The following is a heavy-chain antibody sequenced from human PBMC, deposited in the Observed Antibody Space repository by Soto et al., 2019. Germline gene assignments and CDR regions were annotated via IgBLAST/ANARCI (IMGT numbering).Heavy chain of an antibody. Sequence: QVQLQESGPGLVKPSETLSLTCTVSGGSISSYYWSWIRQPPGKGLEWIGYIYYSGSTNYNPSLKRLVTISVDTSKHQFSLKLSSVTAADTAVYYCARTDTYSSSWYAAFDIWGQGTMVTVSS. D-gene: IGHD6-13*01. CDR1: GGSISSYY. J-gene: IGHJ3*02. CDR2: IYYSGST. CDR3: ARTDTYSSSWYAAFDI. V-gene: IGHV4-59*01.